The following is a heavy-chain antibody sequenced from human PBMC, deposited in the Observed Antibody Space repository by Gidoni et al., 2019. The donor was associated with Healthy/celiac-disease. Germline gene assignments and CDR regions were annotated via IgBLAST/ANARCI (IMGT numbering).Heavy chain of an antibody. CDR1: GFTFSSYG. V-gene: IGHV3-33*08. D-gene: IGHD1-26*01. CDR3: ARDREWELSTTHFDY. J-gene: IGHJ4*02. Sequence: QVQLVESGGGVVQPGRSLRLSCAASGFTFSSYGMHWVRQAPGKGLEWVTVIWYDGSYKYDADSVKGRFTISRDNSKNTVYLQMNSLRAEDTAVYYCARDREWELSTTHFDYWGQGTLVTVSS. CDR2: IWYDGSYK.